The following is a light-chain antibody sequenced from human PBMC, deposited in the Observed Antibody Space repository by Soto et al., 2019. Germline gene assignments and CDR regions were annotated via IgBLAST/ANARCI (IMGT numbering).Light chain of an antibody. CDR1: SFNIGNNY. CDR2: EDN. V-gene: IGLV1-51*02. J-gene: IGLJ3*02. CDR3: GTWDSSLSAGV. Sequence: QSVLTQPPSVSAAPGQKVTISRSGSSFNIGNNYVSWYQHLPGTAPKLLIYEDNKRPSGIPDRFSGSKSGTSATLGITGLQTGDEADYYCGTWDSSLSAGVFGGGTKVTVL.